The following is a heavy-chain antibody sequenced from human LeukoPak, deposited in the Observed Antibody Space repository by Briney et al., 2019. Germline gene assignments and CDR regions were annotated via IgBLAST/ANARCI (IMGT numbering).Heavy chain of an antibody. Sequence: ASVKVSCKASGYTLTSYYMHWVRQAPGQGPEWMGVTNPSGGRTTSYAQKIQGRVTMTRDTSMSTVNMELSSLRSEDTAVYYCARGTLRYFDFWGQGTLVTVSS. CDR2: TNPSGGRT. V-gene: IGHV1-46*01. CDR3: ARGTLRYFDF. CDR1: GYTLTSYY. J-gene: IGHJ4*02. D-gene: IGHD3-9*01.